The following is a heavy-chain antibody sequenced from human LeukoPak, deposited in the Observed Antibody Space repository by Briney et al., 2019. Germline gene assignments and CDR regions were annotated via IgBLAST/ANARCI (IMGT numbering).Heavy chain of an antibody. J-gene: IGHJ4*02. CDR3: ASLDTVTPHDY. CDR1: GFTFSSYA. Sequence: GRSPRLSCAASGFTFSSYAMHWVRQAPGKGLEWVAVISYDGSNKYYADSVKGRFTISRDNSKNTLYLQMNSLRAEDTAVYYCASLDTVTPHDYWGQGTLVTVSS. D-gene: IGHD4-17*01. V-gene: IGHV3-30-3*01. CDR2: ISYDGSNK.